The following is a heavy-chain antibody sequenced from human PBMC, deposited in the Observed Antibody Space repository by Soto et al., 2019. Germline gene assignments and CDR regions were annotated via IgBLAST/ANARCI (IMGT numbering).Heavy chain of an antibody. CDR1: GSTFNSYP. Sequence: EVQLLESGGGLVQPGGSVRLSCAASGSTFNSYPMSWVRQAPGKGLEWVSAISGGGATNYADSVKGRFTIPRDNFKNTLYLHMNSLRAEDTAVYSCARGRSSGSSFTYFDYWGQGTLVTVSS. D-gene: IGHD1-26*01. J-gene: IGHJ4*02. CDR3: ARGRSSGSSFTYFDY. V-gene: IGHV3-23*01. CDR2: ISGGGAT.